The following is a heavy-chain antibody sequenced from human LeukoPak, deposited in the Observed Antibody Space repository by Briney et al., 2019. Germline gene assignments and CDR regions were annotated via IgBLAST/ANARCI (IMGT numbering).Heavy chain of an antibody. CDR2: INPSGGST. D-gene: IGHD4-17*01. V-gene: IGHV1-46*01. CDR1: GYTFTSYY. Sequence: ASVKVSCKASGYTFTSYYMHWVRQAPGQGLEWMGIINPSGGSTSYAQKFQGRVTMTRDTSTSTVYMELSSLRSGDTAVYYCAREASVDMTTVTTPDYWGQGTLVTVSS. CDR3: AREASVDMTTVTTPDY. J-gene: IGHJ4*02.